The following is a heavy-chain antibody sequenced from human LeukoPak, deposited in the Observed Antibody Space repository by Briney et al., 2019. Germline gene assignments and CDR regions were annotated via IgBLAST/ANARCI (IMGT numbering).Heavy chain of an antibody. CDR1: GGSMSSYY. V-gene: IGHV4-4*07. CDR2: IYASGST. CDR3: ARDVDTFFDY. Sequence: PSETLSLTCTVSGGSMSSYYRSWIRQPAGKGLEWIGRIYASGSTYYNPSLKSRVTMSVDTFKNQFSLKLTSVTAADTAVYYCARDVDTFFDYWGQGTLVTVSS. D-gene: IGHD5-18*01. J-gene: IGHJ4*02.